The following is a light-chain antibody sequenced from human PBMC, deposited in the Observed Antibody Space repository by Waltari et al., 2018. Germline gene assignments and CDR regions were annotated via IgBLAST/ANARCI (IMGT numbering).Light chain of an antibody. J-gene: IGKJ1*01. CDR3: QHYVALPVT. Sequence: EIVLTQSPGTLSLSPGDRATLPCRASQRVGRTLAWYQQKPGQAPSLVIYGASIRATGIPDRFSGSGSGTDFSLTISRLEPEDFAVYYCQHYVALPVTFGQGTKVEIK. CDR2: GAS. V-gene: IGKV3-20*01. CDR1: QRVGRT.